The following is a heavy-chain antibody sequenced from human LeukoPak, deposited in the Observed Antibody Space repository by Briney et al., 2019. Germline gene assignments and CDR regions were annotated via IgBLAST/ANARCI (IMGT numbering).Heavy chain of an antibody. CDR3: ARHKGYGDYVDY. J-gene: IGHJ4*02. D-gene: IGHD4-17*01. CDR2: IYYRGTT. CDR1: GGSISSSNYN. Sequence: SETLSLTCTVSGGSISSSNYNWGWIRQPPGKGPEWIASIYYRGTTYYNPSLKSRVTISVDTSKSQFSLRLRSVTAADTAVYYCARHKGYGDYVDYWGQGTLVTVSS. V-gene: IGHV4-39*01.